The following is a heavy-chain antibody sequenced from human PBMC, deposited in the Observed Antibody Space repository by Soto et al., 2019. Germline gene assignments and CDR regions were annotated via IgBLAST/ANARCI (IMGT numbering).Heavy chain of an antibody. Sequence: SVKVSCKASGGTSSSYSISWVRQAPGQGLEWMGGIIPIFGTANYAQKFQGRVTITADESTSTAYMGLSSLRSEDTAVYYFARDPIVGATIDYYGMDVWGQGTMVTVSS. CDR3: ARDPIVGATIDYYGMDV. J-gene: IGHJ6*02. D-gene: IGHD1-26*01. CDR1: GGTSSSYS. CDR2: IIPIFGTA. V-gene: IGHV1-69*13.